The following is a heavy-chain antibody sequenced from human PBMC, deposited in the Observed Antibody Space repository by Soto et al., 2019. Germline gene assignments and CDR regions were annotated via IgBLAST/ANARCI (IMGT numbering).Heavy chain of an antibody. V-gene: IGHV4-4*02. D-gene: IGHD3-22*01. J-gene: IGHJ4*02. CDR2: IYHSGST. CDR3: ARLGGFYQAFDS. CDR1: GGSISSSNW. Sequence: TLSLTCAVSGGSISSSNWWSWVRQPPGKGLEWIGEIYHSGSTNYNPSLKSRVTISADKSKNQFSLKLSSVTAADTAVYYCARLGGFYQAFDSWGQGTLVTVSS.